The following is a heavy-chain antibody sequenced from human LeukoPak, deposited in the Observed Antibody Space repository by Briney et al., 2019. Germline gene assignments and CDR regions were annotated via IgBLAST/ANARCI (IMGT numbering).Heavy chain of an antibody. CDR2: IYNSGSS. Sequence: KSSETLSLTCTVSGGSISSYYWSWIRQPPGKGVEWLGYIYNSGSSNYNPSLKSRVSISVDTSKNQFSLKLRSVTAADTAVYYCARDYGDDEPYYYYYGMDVWGQGTTVTVSS. V-gene: IGHV4-59*01. CDR3: ARDYGDDEPYYYYYGMDV. CDR1: GGSISSYY. J-gene: IGHJ6*02. D-gene: IGHD4-17*01.